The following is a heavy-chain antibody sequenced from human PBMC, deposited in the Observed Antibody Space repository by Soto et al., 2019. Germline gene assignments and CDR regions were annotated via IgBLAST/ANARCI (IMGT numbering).Heavy chain of an antibody. CDR2: FDPEDGET. Sequence: ASVKVSCKVSGYTLTELSMHWVRQAPGKGLEWMGGFDPEDGETIYAQKFQGRVTMTEDTSTDTAYMERSSLGSEDTAVYYCATARYYYDSSGRGGLYYFDYWGQGTLVTVSS. D-gene: IGHD3-22*01. V-gene: IGHV1-24*01. CDR1: GYTLTELS. J-gene: IGHJ4*02. CDR3: ATARYYYDSSGRGGLYYFDY.